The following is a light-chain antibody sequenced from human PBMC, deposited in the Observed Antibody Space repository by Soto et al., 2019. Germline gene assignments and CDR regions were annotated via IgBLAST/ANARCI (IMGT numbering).Light chain of an antibody. V-gene: IGLV2-14*03. J-gene: IGLJ1*01. CDR1: SYDVGGYNY. CDR2: EVS. Sequence: QSVLTQPASVSGSPGQSITFSCTGTSYDVGGYNYVSWYQQHSGKAPKLIIFEVSNRPSGVSDRFSGSKSGNTASLTISGLQPEDEADYFCSSYTSYYTRVXGTGTKVT. CDR3: SSYTSYYTRV.